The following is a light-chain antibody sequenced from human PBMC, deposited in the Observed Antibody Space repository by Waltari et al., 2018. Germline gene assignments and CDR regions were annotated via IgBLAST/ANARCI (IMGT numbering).Light chain of an antibody. J-gene: IGLJ1*01. CDR2: DVS. V-gene: IGLV2-14*03. CDR3: TSYTGILDV. Sequence: QSALTQPASVSGSPGQSITISCTGTSSDVGGSHYVSWYQQHPGKAPRLMNYDVSNRPTGVSNRLSGSKSGNTASRTISGLQAEDEDDYYCTSYTGILDVFGSGTKVTVL. CDR1: SSDVGGSHY.